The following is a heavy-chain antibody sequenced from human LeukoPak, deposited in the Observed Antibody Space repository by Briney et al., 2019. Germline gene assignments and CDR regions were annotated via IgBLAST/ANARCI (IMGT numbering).Heavy chain of an antibody. Sequence: ASVKVSCKASGYTFTSYYMHWVRQAPGQGLEWMGIINPSGGSTSYAQKFQGRVTMTRDTSTSTVYTELSSLRSEDTAVYYCARDNARVAATEYYFDYWGQGTLVTVSS. CDR1: GYTFTSYY. J-gene: IGHJ4*02. CDR3: ARDNARVAATEYYFDY. CDR2: INPSGGST. V-gene: IGHV1-46*01. D-gene: IGHD2-15*01.